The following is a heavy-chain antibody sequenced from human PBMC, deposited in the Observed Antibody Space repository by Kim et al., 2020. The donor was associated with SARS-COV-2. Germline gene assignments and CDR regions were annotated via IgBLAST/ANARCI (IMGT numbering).Heavy chain of an antibody. V-gene: IGHV3-72*01. CDR1: GFTFSEHH. Sequence: GSLRLSCGVFGFTFSEHHMDWVRQAPGKGLEWVGRIDHKGNNYITRYAASVKGRFTISRDDSKNLLYLQMNGLKADDTAVYYCSSDFWGLGDHWGQGTLVTVSS. J-gene: IGHJ4*02. CDR3: SSDFWGLGDH. D-gene: IGHD3-10*01. CDR2: IDHKGNNYIT.